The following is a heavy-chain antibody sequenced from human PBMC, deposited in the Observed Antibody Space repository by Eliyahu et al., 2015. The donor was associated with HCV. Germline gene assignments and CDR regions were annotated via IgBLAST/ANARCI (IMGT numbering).Heavy chain of an antibody. CDR3: ARHAAGTTADY. D-gene: IGHD1-1*01. J-gene: IGHJ4*02. Sequence: ETLSLTCTVSGGSISIYYWSWIRQPPGKGLEWIGYIYYSGSTYYNPSLKSRVTISVDTSKNQFSLKLSSVTAADTAVYYCARHAAGTTADYWGQGTLVTVSS. CDR2: IYYSGST. V-gene: IGHV4-59*08. CDR1: GGSISIYY.